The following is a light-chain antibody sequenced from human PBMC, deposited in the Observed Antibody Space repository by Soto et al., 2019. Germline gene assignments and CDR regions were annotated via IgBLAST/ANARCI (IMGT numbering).Light chain of an antibody. CDR3: CSYTSSSPFV. CDR1: SSDVGGYNY. CDR2: EVS. J-gene: IGLJ1*01. Sequence: QSALTQPASVSGSPGQSITISCTGTSSDVGGYNYVSWYQQHPGKAPKLMIYEVSNRPSGVPNRFSGSKSGNTASLTISGLQAEDEADYYCCSYTSSSPFVFGTGTKLTVL. V-gene: IGLV2-14*01.